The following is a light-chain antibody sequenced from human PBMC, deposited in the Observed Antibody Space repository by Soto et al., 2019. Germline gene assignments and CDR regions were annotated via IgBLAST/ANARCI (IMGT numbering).Light chain of an antibody. CDR3: ETWYSNAHGV. J-gene: IGLJ3*02. CDR1: SGHSSYI. Sequence: QSVLTQSSSASASLGSSVKLTCTLNSGHSSYIIAWHQQQPRKAPRYLMKLEGSGSYNQGSGVPGRFSGSISGTDRYLTISALQFDIEANYYCETWYSNAHGVFCGGTEVTV. V-gene: IGLV4-60*02. CDR2: LEGSGSY.